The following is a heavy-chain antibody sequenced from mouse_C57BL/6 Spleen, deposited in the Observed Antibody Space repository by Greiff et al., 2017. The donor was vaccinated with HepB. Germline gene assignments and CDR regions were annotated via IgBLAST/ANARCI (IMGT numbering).Heavy chain of an antibody. J-gene: IGHJ2*01. Sequence: EVQLQQSGPELVKPGASAKMSCKASGYTFTDYNMHWVKQSHGKSLEWIGYINPNNGGTSYNQKFKGKATLTVNKSSSTAYMELRSLTSVDSAVYYCARQGYYGSDYFDYWGQGTTLTVSS. V-gene: IGHV1-22*01. CDR3: ARQGYYGSDYFDY. CDR1: GYTFTDYN. CDR2: INPNNGGT. D-gene: IGHD1-1*01.